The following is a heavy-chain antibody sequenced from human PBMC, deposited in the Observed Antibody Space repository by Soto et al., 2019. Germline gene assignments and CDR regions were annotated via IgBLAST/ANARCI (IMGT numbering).Heavy chain of an antibody. Sequence: NPSETLSLTCTVSGGSISSSSYYWGWIRQPPGKGLEWIGSIYYSGSTYYNPSLKSRVTISVDTSKNQFSLKLSSVTAADTAVYYCDAIYMWEINYFDYWGQGTLVTVSS. CDR3: DAIYMWEINYFDY. CDR1: GGSISSSSYY. J-gene: IGHJ4*02. V-gene: IGHV4-39*01. CDR2: IYYSGST. D-gene: IGHD1-26*01.